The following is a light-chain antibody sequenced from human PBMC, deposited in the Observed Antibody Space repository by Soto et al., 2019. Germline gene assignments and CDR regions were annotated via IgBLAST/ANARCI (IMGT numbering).Light chain of an antibody. J-gene: IGLJ1*01. V-gene: IGLV2-23*02. CDR3: CSYAGSSTFYV. CDR1: SSDVGSYNL. CDR2: EVS. Sequence: QAASVSGSPGQSITISCTGTSSDVGSYNLISWYQQYPDKAPKLMIYEVSKRPSGVSNRFSGSKSGNTASLTISGLQAEDEADYYCCSYAGSSTFYVFGSGTKLTVL.